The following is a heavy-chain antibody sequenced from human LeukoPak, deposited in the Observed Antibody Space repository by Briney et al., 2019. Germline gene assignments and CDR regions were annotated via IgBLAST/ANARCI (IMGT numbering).Heavy chain of an antibody. D-gene: IGHD1-1*01. CDR1: GGSISSSSYY. Sequence: PSETLSLTCTVSGGSISSSSYYWGWIRQPPGKGLEWIGSIYYSGSTYYNPSLKSRVTISVDTSKNQFSLKLSSVTAADTAVYYCARGEREFGYWGQGTLVTVSS. CDR3: ARGEREFGY. J-gene: IGHJ4*02. CDR2: IYYSGST. V-gene: IGHV4-39*07.